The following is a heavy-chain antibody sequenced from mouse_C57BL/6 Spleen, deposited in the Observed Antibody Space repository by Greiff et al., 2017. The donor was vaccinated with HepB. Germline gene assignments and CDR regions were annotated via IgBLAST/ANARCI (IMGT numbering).Heavy chain of an antibody. CDR3: ARKDPWAMDY. CDR2: IWSGGST. V-gene: IGHV2-2*01. Sequence: VQLQQSGPGLVQPSQSLSITCTVSGFSLTSYGVHWVRQSPGKGLEWLGVIWSGGSTDYNAAFISRLSISKDNSKSQVFFKMNSLQADDTAIYYCARKDPWAMDYWGQGTSVTVSS. CDR1: GFSLTSYG. J-gene: IGHJ4*01.